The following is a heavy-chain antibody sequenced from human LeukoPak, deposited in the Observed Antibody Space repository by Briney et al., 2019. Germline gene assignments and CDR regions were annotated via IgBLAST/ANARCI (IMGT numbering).Heavy chain of an antibody. Sequence: PWASVKVSCKASGYTFTGYYMHWVRQAPGQGLEWMGWINPNSGGTNYAQKFQGRVTMTRDTSISTAYMELSRLRSDDTAVYYCAKGGSLSHLYYYYMDVWGKGTTVTVSS. V-gene: IGHV1-2*02. J-gene: IGHJ6*03. CDR1: GYTFTGYY. CDR3: AKGGSLSHLYYYYMDV. CDR2: INPNSGGT.